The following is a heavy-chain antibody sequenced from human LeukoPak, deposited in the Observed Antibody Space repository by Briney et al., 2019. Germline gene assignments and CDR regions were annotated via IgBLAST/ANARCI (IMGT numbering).Heavy chain of an antibody. J-gene: IGHJ6*02. D-gene: IGHD3-3*01. CDR2: ISSSSTYI. CDR1: GFTFSSYA. V-gene: IGHV3-21*01. Sequence: PGGSLRLSCAASGFTFSSYAMSWVRQAPGKGLEWVSSISSSSTYIYYADSVKGRFTISRDNAKKSLYLQMNSLRAEDTAVYYCARPHPRTVFGVFSYYYGMDVWGQGTTVTVSS. CDR3: ARPHPRTVFGVFSYYYGMDV.